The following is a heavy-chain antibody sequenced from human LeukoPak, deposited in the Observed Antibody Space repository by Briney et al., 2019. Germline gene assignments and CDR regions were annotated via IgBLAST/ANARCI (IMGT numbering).Heavy chain of an antibody. Sequence: SETLSLTCAVYGGSFSGYYWSWIRQPPGKGLEWIGEINHSGSTNYNPSLKSRVTISVDTSKNQFSLKLSSVTAADTAVYYCARLVWSGVVTARDAFDIWGQGTMVTVSS. CDR2: INHSGST. CDR3: ARLVWSGVVTARDAFDI. D-gene: IGHD2-21*02. CDR1: GGSFSGYY. J-gene: IGHJ3*02. V-gene: IGHV4-34*01.